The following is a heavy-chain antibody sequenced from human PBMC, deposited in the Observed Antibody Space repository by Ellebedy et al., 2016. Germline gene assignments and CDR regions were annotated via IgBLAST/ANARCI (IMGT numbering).Heavy chain of an antibody. CDR2: ISGSGSHT. CDR1: GFTFRDHY. V-gene: IGHV3-11*03. D-gene: IGHD6-6*01. J-gene: IGHJ4*02. CDR3: AKSPGFSSSSYYFDY. Sequence: GESLKISXAASGFTFRDHYMRWIRQAPGKGLEWVSYISGSGSHTDYADSVKGRFTISRDNSENTLFLQMNSLTAEDTAVYYCAKSPGFSSSSYYFDYWGQGTLVTVSS.